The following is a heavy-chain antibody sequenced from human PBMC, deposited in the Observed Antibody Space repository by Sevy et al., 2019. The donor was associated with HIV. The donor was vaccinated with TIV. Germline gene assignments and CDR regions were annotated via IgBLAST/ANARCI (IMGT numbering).Heavy chain of an antibody. Sequence: GGSLRLSCVASGFTFSRYSMNWVRQAPGKGLEWVSNIGSTGPTIYYAESVKGRFTICRDNAKNSLYLQMNSLREEDTAVYYCARPGSGWFEFDSWGQGTLVTVSS. CDR1: GFTFSRYS. J-gene: IGHJ4*02. V-gene: IGHV3-48*02. D-gene: IGHD6-19*01. CDR3: ARPGSGWFEFDS. CDR2: IGSTGPTI.